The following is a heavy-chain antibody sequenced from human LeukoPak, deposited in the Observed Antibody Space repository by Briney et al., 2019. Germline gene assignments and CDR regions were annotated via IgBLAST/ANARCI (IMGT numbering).Heavy chain of an antibody. V-gene: IGHV4-31*03. Sequence: PSQTLSLTCTVSGGSISSGGYYWSWIRQHPGKGLEWIGYIYYSGSTYYNPSLKSRVTISVDTSKNQFSLKLSSVTAADTAVYYCARAAANRPEPLDCSSTSCYVGFRYFDYWGQGTLVTVSS. J-gene: IGHJ4*02. CDR1: GGSISSGGYY. CDR2: IYYSGST. D-gene: IGHD2-2*01. CDR3: ARAAANRPEPLDCSSTSCYVGFRYFDY.